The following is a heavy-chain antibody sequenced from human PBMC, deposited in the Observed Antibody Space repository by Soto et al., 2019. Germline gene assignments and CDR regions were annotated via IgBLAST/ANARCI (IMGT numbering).Heavy chain of an antibody. V-gene: IGHV1-69*06. CDR1: GGTFSSYA. CDR3: ARALGYCSGGSGDFSWFDP. J-gene: IGHJ5*02. CDR2: NIPIFGTA. D-gene: IGHD2-15*01. Sequence: QVQLVQSGAEVKKPGSSVKVSCKASGGTFSSYAISWVRQAPGHGLEWMGGNIPIFGTANCPQKFQGRVTMTADKSTRKAYMELSSLRYEGTSVYYGARALGYCSGGSGDFSWFDPLGQGTLVTVSS.